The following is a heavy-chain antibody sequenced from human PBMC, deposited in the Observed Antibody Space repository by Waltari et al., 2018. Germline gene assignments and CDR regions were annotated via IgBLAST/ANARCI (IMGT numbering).Heavy chain of an antibody. V-gene: IGHV3-74*01. J-gene: IGHJ4*02. D-gene: IGHD2-2*01. CDR3: VRGFSTSPSSY. CDR1: GFTFGSFW. CDR2: IRDDVSRI. Sequence: EVQLVESGGGLVQPGESLRLSCAASGFTFGSFWMHWVRQVSGKGLGWVSSIRDDVSRIVYADSVKVLFTISRDNAKITLYLQMNRLRGDDTAVYYCVRGFSTSPSSYWGQGALVTVSS.